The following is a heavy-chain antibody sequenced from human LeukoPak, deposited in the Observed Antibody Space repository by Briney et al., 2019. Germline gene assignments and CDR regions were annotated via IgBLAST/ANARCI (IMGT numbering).Heavy chain of an antibody. Sequence: GGSLRLSCAASGFTFSSYAMHWVRQAPGKGLEWVAVISYDGSNKYYADSVKGRFTISRDNSKNTLYLQMNSLRAEDTAVYYCAKEVYYSQGSNWFDPWGQGTLVTISS. CDR3: AKEVYYSQGSNWFDP. CDR1: GFTFSSYA. CDR2: ISYDGSNK. V-gene: IGHV3-30*04. D-gene: IGHD3-22*01. J-gene: IGHJ5*02.